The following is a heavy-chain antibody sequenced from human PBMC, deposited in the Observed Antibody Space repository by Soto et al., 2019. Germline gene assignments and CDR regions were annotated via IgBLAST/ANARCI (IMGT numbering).Heavy chain of an antibody. V-gene: IGHV4-4*02. CDR2: VFHSGTN. J-gene: IGHJ3*02. D-gene: IGHD4-17*01. Sequence: QVQLQESGPGLVKPSGTLSLTCAVSGGSIISSNWWSWVRQPPGKGLEWIGEVFHSGTNNNSPSLKSRVAIQVDNSKNQFSPNLFSVTAADTAWYYCATVGPGATTVTTRAAFDIWGQGTMVTVSS. CDR3: ATVGPGATTVTTRAAFDI. CDR1: GGSIISSNW.